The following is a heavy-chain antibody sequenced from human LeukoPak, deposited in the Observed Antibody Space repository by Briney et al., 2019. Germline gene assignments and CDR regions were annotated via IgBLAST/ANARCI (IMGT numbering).Heavy chain of an antibody. CDR3: ARGGGGYYDFWSGYLDY. CDR2: ISYDGGNK. Sequence: GGSLRLSCAASGFTFSSYAMHWVRQAPGKGLEWVAVISYDGGNKYYADSVKGRFTISRDNSKNTLYLQMNSLRAEDTAVYYCARGGGGYYDFWSGYLDYWGQGTLVTVSS. CDR1: GFTFSSYA. J-gene: IGHJ4*02. V-gene: IGHV3-30-3*01. D-gene: IGHD3-3*01.